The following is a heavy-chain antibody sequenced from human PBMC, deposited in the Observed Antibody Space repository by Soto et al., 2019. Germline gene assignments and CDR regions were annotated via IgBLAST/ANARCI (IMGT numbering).Heavy chain of an antibody. CDR3: ARDEPYYGMDV. V-gene: IGHV1-69*13. D-gene: IGHD3-16*01. CDR2: IIPIFGTP. J-gene: IGHJ6*02. Sequence: ASVKVSCKASGGTFGSYPISWVRQAPGQGLEWMGGIIPIFGTPNYAQKFQGRVMITADENTSTADMELSSLRSEDTAVYYCARDEPYYGMDVWGQGTTVTVSS. CDR1: GGTFGSYP.